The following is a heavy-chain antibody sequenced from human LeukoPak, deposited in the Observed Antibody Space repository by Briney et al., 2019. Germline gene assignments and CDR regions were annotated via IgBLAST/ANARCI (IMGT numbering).Heavy chain of an antibody. Sequence: SETLSLTCIVSGDSINGYYWTWIRQPPGKGLEWIGNIYYNGNTNYNPSLKSQVTISVDTSKNQFSLRLTSVTATDTAIYYCARLGGYYDYWGQGTLVTVSS. J-gene: IGHJ4*02. CDR3: ARLGGYYDY. CDR2: IYYNGNT. CDR1: GDSINGYY. D-gene: IGHD3-22*01. V-gene: IGHV4-59*08.